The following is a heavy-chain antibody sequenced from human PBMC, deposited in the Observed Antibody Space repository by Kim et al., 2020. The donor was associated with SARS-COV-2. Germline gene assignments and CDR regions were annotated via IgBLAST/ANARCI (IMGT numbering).Heavy chain of an antibody. J-gene: IGHJ6*03. D-gene: IGHD3-3*01. V-gene: IGHV4-30-4*01. CDR2: IYYSGST. CDR1: GGSISSGDYY. CDR3: ARVPRTAYYDFWSGYTGGYMDV. Sequence: SETLSLTCTVSGGSISSGDYYWSWIRQPPGKGLEWIGYIYYSGSTYYNPSLKSRVTISVDTSKNQFSLKLSSVTAADTAVYYCARVPRTAYYDFWSGYTGGYMDVWGKGTTVTVSS.